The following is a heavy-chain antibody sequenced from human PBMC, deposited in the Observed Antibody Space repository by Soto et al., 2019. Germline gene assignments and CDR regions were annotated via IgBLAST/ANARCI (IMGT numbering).Heavy chain of an antibody. CDR3: ATAPGYYDSSGYYYAPWYYGMDV. CDR2: FTSCSDTI. D-gene: IGHD3-22*01. Sequence: PGGSLRLSCAASGFTFSSFHMNWVRQAPGRGLEWVAYFTSCSDTIYYSDSVKGRFTISRDNGKNSLFLQMNSLRDEDTAVYYCATAPGYYDSSGYYYAPWYYGMDVWGQGTTVTVSS. J-gene: IGHJ6*02. CDR1: GFTFSSFH. V-gene: IGHV3-48*02.